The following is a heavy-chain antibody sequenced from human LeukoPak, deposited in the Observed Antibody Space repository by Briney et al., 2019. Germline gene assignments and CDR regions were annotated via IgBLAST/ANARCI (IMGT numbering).Heavy chain of an antibody. D-gene: IGHD3-22*01. CDR2: IYYSGST. Sequence: PSETLSLTCTVSGGSISSYYWSWIWQPPGKGLEWIGYIYYSGSTNYNPSLKSRVTISVDTSKNQFSLKLSSVTAADTAVYYCARDIGSSGLDNWFDPWGQGTLVTVSS. V-gene: IGHV4-59*01. CDR3: ARDIGSSGLDNWFDP. CDR1: GGSISSYY. J-gene: IGHJ5*02.